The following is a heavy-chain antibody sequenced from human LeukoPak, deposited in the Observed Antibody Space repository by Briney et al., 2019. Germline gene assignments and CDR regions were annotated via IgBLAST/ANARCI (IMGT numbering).Heavy chain of an antibody. CDR1: GGSISSYY. CDR2: IYYSGST. V-gene: IGHV4-59*12. CDR3: ARASTGTKAFDY. D-gene: IGHD1-14*01. Sequence: SETLSLTCTVSGGSISSYYWSWIRQPPGKGLEWIGYIYYSGSTNYNPSLKSRVTISVDTSKNQFSLKLSSVTAADTAVYYCARASTGTKAFDYWGQGTLVTVSS. J-gene: IGHJ4*02.